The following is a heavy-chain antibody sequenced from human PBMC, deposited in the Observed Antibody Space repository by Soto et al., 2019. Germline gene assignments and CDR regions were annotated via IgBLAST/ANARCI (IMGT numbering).Heavy chain of an antibody. J-gene: IGHJ5*02. CDR2: ISAYNGNT. CDR1: GYTFTSYG. Sequence: QVQLVQSGAEVKKPGASVKVSCKASGYTFTSYGISWVRQAPGQGLEWMGWISAYNGNTNYAQKLQGRVTMTTDTSTSTAYMELRSLRSDVTAVYYCARDLNSGYDRDVRESWFDPWGQGTLVTVSS. V-gene: IGHV1-18*01. D-gene: IGHD5-12*01. CDR3: ARDLNSGYDRDVRESWFDP.